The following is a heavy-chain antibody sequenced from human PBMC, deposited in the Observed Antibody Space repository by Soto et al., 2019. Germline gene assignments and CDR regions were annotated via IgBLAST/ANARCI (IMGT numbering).Heavy chain of an antibody. CDR1: GGSISSGGYY. J-gene: IGHJ5*02. V-gene: IGHV4-31*03. Sequence: PSETLSLTCTVSGGSISSGGYYWSWIRQHPGKGLEWIGYIYYSGSTYYNPSLKSRVTISVDTSKNQFSLKLSSVTAADTAVYYCARGVAWYDFWSGVNWFDPWGQGTLVTVSS. CDR3: ARGVAWYDFWSGVNWFDP. D-gene: IGHD3-3*01. CDR2: IYYSGST.